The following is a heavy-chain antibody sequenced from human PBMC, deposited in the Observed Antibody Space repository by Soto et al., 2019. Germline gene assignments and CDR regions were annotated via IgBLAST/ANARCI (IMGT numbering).Heavy chain of an antibody. CDR2: ISVYNGNT. J-gene: IGHJ4*02. D-gene: IGHD3-10*01. CDR3: ASGWFGEFVYYFDY. CDR1: GGTFSNYA. V-gene: IGHV1-18*01. Sequence: GASVKVSCKASGGTFSNYAISWVRQAPGQGLEWTGWISVYNGNTNYAQKLQGRVTMTTDTSTSTAYMELRSLRSDDTAVYYCASGWFGEFVYYFDYWGQGTLVTVSS.